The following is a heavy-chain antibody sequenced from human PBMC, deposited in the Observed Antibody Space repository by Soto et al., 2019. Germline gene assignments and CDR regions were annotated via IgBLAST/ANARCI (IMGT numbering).Heavy chain of an antibody. CDR1: GFTFSSYA. V-gene: IGHV3-30-3*01. Sequence: QVQLVESGGGVVQPGRSLRLSCAASGFTFSSYAMHWVRQAPGKGLEWVAVISYDGSNKYYADSVKGRFTISRDNSKKTMYLQMNSLGAADTAVYYWERDRRSWNYGVPPYWGYYDGMDVWGQGTTVTVSS. CDR3: ERDRRSWNYGVPPYWGYYDGMDV. J-gene: IGHJ6*02. D-gene: IGHD1-7*01. CDR2: ISYDGSNK.